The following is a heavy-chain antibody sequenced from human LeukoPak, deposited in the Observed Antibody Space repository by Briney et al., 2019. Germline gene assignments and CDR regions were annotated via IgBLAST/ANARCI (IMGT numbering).Heavy chain of an antibody. CDR1: GFTVSSNY. CDR2: MYSGGST. V-gene: IGHV3-53*01. J-gene: IGHJ4*02. Sequence: GGSLRLSCAASGFTVSSNYMSWVRQAPGKGLEGVSVMYSGGSTYYAHSVNRGFTLYRDNSKNTLYLQMNSLRAEDTAVYYCARDSGAYYDSSGYFDYWGQGTLVTVSS. CDR3: ARDSGAYYDSSGYFDY. D-gene: IGHD3-22*01.